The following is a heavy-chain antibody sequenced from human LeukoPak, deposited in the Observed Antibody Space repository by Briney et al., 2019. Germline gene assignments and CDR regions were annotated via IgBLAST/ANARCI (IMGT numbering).Heavy chain of an antibody. D-gene: IGHD3-16*01. CDR1: GGSISSYY. CDR2: IYYSGST. V-gene: IGHV4-59*01. CDR3: ARDSVLGAADY. Sequence: SETLSLTCTVSGGSISSYYWSWIRQPPGKGLEWIGYIYYSGSTNYNPSLKSRVTISVDTSKNQFSLKLSSVTAADTAVYYCARDSVLGAADYWGQGTLVTVSS. J-gene: IGHJ4*02.